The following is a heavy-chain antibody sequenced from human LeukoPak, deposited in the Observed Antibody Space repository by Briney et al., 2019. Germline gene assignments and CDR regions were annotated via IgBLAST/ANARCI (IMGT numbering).Heavy chain of an antibody. D-gene: IGHD2-2*01. J-gene: IGHJ3*02. CDR3: AREDASKTDDAFDM. Sequence: PSETLSLTCTVSGDSVSISYYYWGWIRQPPGKGLEGIGSVHYSGNTYYNTSLKSRVTMSVDTSKNQFSLNLASVNVADTAVYYCAREDASKTDDAFDMGGEGTMVTV. CDR1: GDSVSISYYY. V-gene: IGHV4-39*02. CDR2: VHYSGNT.